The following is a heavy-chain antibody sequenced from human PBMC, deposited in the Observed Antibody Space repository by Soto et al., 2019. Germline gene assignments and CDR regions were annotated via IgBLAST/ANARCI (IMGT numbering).Heavy chain of an antibody. CDR2: IVNSGTT. CDR3: ARYKSNYYYGMDV. CDR1: GGSISSGDYY. Sequence: SETLSLTCSVSGGSISSGDYYWNWIRQPPGKGLEWIGYIVNSGTTFYNPSLKSRVSFFLDTSKSQFSLKLDSMTAADTAVYYCARYKSNYYYGMDVWGQGTTVTVSS. D-gene: IGHD1-20*01. J-gene: IGHJ6*02. V-gene: IGHV4-30-4*01.